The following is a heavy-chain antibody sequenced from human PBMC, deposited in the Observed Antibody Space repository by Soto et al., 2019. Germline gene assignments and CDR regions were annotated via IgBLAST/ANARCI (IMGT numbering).Heavy chain of an antibody. J-gene: IGHJ5*02. CDR1: GYSFTTYL. Sequence: PGEYLKISWKGSGYSFTTYLIGWVRQMPGRGLERMGIIYPGDSDTRYSPSFQGQVTISADKSINTAYLQWSSLKASDSAIYYCARPFDTSGWYDHWGQGTLVTVSS. D-gene: IGHD6-19*01. CDR2: IYPGDSDT. CDR3: ARPFDTSGWYDH. V-gene: IGHV5-51*01.